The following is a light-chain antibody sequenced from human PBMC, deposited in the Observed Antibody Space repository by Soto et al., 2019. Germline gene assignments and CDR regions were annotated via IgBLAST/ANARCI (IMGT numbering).Light chain of an antibody. CDR1: SSDVGGYNY. Sequence: QSALTQPPSASGSPGQSVTISCTGTSSDVGGYNYVSWYQQHPGKAPELMIYEVTKRPSGVPDRFSGSTSGNTASLTVSGLQAEDEADYYCSSYADSNNYVFGTGTKLTVL. CDR3: SSYADSNNYV. J-gene: IGLJ1*01. V-gene: IGLV2-8*01. CDR2: EVT.